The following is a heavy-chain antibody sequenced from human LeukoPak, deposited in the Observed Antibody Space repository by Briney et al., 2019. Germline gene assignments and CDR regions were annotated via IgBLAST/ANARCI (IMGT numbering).Heavy chain of an antibody. CDR2: IYYSGST. CDR3: ARSITIFGVTMFDP. V-gene: IGHV4-59*01. CDR1: GGSISSYY. D-gene: IGHD3-3*01. J-gene: IGHJ5*02. Sequence: SETLSLTCTVSGGSISSYYLSWIRQPPGKGLEWIGYIYYSGSTNYNPSLKSRVTISVDTSKNQFSLKLSSVTAADTAVYYCARSITIFGVTMFDPWGQGTLVTVSS.